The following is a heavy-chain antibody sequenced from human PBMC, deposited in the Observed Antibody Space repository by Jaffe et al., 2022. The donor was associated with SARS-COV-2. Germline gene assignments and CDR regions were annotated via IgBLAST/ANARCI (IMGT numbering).Heavy chain of an antibody. CDR3: TTDLTRGWPYGMDV. CDR2: IKSKTDGGTT. Sequence: EVQLVESGGGLVKPGGSLRLSCAASGFTFSNAWMSWVRQAPGKGLEWVGRIKSKTDGGTTDYAAPVKGRFTISRDDSKNTLYLQMNSLKTEDTAVYYCTTDLTRGWPYGMDVWGQGTTVTVSS. CDR1: GFTFSNAW. V-gene: IGHV3-15*01. D-gene: IGHD4-17*01. J-gene: IGHJ6*02.